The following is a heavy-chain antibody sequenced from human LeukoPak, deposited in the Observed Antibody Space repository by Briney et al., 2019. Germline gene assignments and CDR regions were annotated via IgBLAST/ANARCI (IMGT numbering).Heavy chain of an antibody. J-gene: IGHJ5*02. CDR3: ARDAVAGSRGYNWFDP. V-gene: IGHV7-4-1*02. D-gene: IGHD6-19*01. CDR1: GYTFTSYA. CDR2: INTNTGNP. Sequence: RASVKVSCKASGYTFTSYAMNWVRQAPGQGLEWMGWINTNTGNPTYAQGFTGRFVFSLDTSVSTAYLQISSLKAEDTAVYYCARDAVAGSRGYNWFDPWGQGTLVTVCS.